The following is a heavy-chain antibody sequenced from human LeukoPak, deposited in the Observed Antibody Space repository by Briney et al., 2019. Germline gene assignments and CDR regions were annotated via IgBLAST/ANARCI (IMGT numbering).Heavy chain of an antibody. CDR1: GFIFDDYA. D-gene: IGHD5-18*01. CDR3: AKGPGRWIQLWSSGFDY. J-gene: IGHJ4*02. V-gene: IGHV3-9*01. Sequence: GGSLRLSCAASGFIFDDYAMHWVRQAPGKGLEWVSGISWNSDSIDYANSVKGRFTISRDNSKNSLYLQMNSLRAEDTALYYCAKGPGRWIQLWSSGFDYWGQGTLVTVSS. CDR2: ISWNSDSI.